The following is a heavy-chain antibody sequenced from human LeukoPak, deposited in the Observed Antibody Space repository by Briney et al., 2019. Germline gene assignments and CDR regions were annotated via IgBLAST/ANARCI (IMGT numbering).Heavy chain of an antibody. Sequence: GGSLRLSCAASGFTFSSYAMSWVRQAPGKGLEGVSAISGSGGSTYYADSVKGRFTISRDNSKNTLYLQMNSLRAEDTAVYYCAKADGGTIGVSNYYYYYGMDVWGQGTTVTVSS. V-gene: IGHV3-23*01. CDR3: AKADGGTIGVSNYYYYYGMDV. CDR1: GFTFSSYA. J-gene: IGHJ6*02. CDR2: ISGSGGST. D-gene: IGHD1-26*01.